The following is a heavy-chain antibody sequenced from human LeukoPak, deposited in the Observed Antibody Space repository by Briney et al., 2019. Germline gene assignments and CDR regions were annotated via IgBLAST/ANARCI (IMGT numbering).Heavy chain of an antibody. CDR2: IFHSGGA. J-gene: IGHJ4*02. CDR3: ARHPYSYGSSDY. Sequence: SETLSLTCAVSGYSISSAYYWGWIRQPPGKGLEWIGIIFHSGGAFYNPSLKSRVTISLDTSKNEFSLKVSSVTAADTAVYYCARHPYSYGSSDYWGQGTLVTVSS. D-gene: IGHD5-18*01. V-gene: IGHV4-38-2*01. CDR1: GYSISSAYY.